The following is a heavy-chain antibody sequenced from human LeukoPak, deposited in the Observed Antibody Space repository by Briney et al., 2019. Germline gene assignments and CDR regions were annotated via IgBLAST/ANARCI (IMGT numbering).Heavy chain of an antibody. CDR2: IYYSGST. CDR3: ASVTYYYDSSGYYYPAFDI. D-gene: IGHD3-22*01. CDR1: GDSISSSSSY. Sequence: SETLSLTCTVSGDSISSSSSYWGWIRQPPGEGLEWIGSIYYSGSTYYNTSLKSRVTISGDTSKNQFSLKLSSVTAADTAVYYCASVTYYYDSSGYYYPAFDIWGQGTMVTVSS. V-gene: IGHV4-39*01. J-gene: IGHJ3*02.